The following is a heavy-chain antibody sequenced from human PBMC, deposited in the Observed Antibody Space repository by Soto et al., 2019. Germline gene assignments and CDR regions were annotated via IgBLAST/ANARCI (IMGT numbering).Heavy chain of an antibody. CDR3: AIAYYYYGMDV. Sequence: GGSLRLSCAASGFTFDDYAMHWVRQAPGKGLEWVSGISWNSGSIGYADSVKGRFTISRDNAKNSLYLQMNSLRAEDTALYYCAIAYYYYGMDVWGQGTTVTV. CDR2: ISWNSGSI. V-gene: IGHV3-9*01. J-gene: IGHJ6*02. CDR1: GFTFDDYA.